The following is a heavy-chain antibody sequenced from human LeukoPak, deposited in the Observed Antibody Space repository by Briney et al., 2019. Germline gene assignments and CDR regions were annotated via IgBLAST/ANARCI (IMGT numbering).Heavy chain of an antibody. J-gene: IGHJ4*02. D-gene: IGHD3-22*01. V-gene: IGHV1-18*01. CDR2: ISAYNGNT. Sequence: ASVKVSCKASGYSFTSYGISWVRQAPGQGLEWIGWISAYNGNTNYAQKLQGRVTMTTDTSTSTAYMELRSLRSDDTAVYYCARDTSSPHYYDSSGYEQYYFDYWGQGTLVTVSS. CDR1: GYSFTSYG. CDR3: ARDTSSPHYYDSSGYEQYYFDY.